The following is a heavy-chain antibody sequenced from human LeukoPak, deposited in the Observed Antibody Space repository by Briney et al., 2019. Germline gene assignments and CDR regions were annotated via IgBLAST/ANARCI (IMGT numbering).Heavy chain of an antibody. Sequence: PSETLSLTCTVSGGSISSSSYYWGWIRQPPGKGREGIGSIYYSGSTYYNPSLKSRVTISVDTSKNQFSLKLSSVTAADTAVYYCARRVGTAMDSWGQGTLVTVSS. CDR1: GGSISSSSYY. J-gene: IGHJ5*01. CDR2: IYYSGST. D-gene: IGHD2-21*02. V-gene: IGHV4-39*01. CDR3: ARRVGTAMDS.